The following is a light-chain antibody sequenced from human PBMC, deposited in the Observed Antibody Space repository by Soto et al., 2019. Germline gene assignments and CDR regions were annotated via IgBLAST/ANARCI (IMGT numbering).Light chain of an antibody. CDR2: GAS. CDR1: QFISNW. CDR3: QQYNSYPLT. J-gene: IGKJ4*01. V-gene: IGKV1D-16*01. Sequence: DIQMTQSPSSLSASVRDRVTITCRASQFISNWLAWYQQKPETAPKSLIFGASTLQSGVPSRFSGSGFGTYFTLTINGLQPEDFATYFCQQYNSYPLTFGGGTKVEI.